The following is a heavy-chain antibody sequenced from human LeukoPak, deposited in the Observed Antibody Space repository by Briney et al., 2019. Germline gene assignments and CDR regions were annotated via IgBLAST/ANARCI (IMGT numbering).Heavy chain of an antibody. CDR3: CSGSGWLDDAFDI. Sequence: GGSLRLSCAASGFTFDDYAMHWVRQAPGKGLEWVSLISGDGGSAYYADSVKGRFTISRDNSKNSLYLQMNSLRTEDTALYYCCSGSGWLDDAFDIWGQGTMVTVSS. CDR2: ISGDGGSA. J-gene: IGHJ3*02. CDR1: GFTFDDYA. V-gene: IGHV3-43*02. D-gene: IGHD6-19*01.